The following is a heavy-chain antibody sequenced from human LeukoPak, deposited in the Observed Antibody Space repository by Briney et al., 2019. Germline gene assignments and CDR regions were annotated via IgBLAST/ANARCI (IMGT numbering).Heavy chain of an antibody. J-gene: IGHJ4*02. CDR2: ISGSAGDT. CDR1: GVSFRDYA. D-gene: IGHD6-19*01. V-gene: IGHV3-23*01. Sequence: PGGSLRLSCTASGVSFRDYAMSWVRPAPGKGLQWVSGISGSAGDTYYADSVKGRFTISRDNSKNTVYLQMNSLTADDTAVYYCAKTTVGYSSGRYPGWPADCWGQGTLVTVSP. CDR3: AKTTVGYSSGRYPGWPADC.